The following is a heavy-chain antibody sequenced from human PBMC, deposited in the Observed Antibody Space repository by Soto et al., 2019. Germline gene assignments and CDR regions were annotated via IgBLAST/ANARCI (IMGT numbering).Heavy chain of an antibody. V-gene: IGHV3-48*01. Sequence: PGGSLRLSCAASGFTFSTYSMNWVRQAPGKGLEWVSHISTSGSIIYYADSVKGRFTISRDNAKSSLYLQMNSLRAEDTAVYFCAREKDTGWFHSWGQCTLVTVSS. CDR2: ISTSGSII. D-gene: IGHD1-1*01. CDR3: AREKDTGWFHS. J-gene: IGHJ5*02. CDR1: GFTFSTYS.